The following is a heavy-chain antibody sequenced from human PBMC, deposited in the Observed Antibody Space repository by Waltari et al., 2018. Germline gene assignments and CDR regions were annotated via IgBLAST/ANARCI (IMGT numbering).Heavy chain of an antibody. Sequence: RLQESGQGLVRPSGTLSLTCTVAGGSINSSIWWSWVRQSPGKGLEWIGEMYHSGRSNYNPSLKGRVTMSVDKSKNNFSLKVTSMTAADTAVYYCARSMGYSGSGSYNPFDIWGQGTKVTVSS. J-gene: IGHJ3*02. CDR1: GGSINSSIW. CDR2: MYHSGRS. D-gene: IGHD3-10*01. V-gene: IGHV4-4*02. CDR3: ARSMGYSGSGSYNPFDI.